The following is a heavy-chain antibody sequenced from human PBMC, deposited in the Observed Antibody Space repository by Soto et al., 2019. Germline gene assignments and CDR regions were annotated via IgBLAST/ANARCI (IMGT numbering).Heavy chain of an antibody. CDR1: GFTFSSYG. D-gene: IGHD6-19*01. J-gene: IGHJ1*01. CDR2: IWYDGSNK. CDR3: ARDGGIAVAASGAEYFQH. V-gene: IGHV3-33*01. Sequence: HPGGSMRLSCAASGFTFSSYGMHWVRQAPGKGLECVAFIWYDGSNKYYADSVKGRFTISRDNSKNTLYLQMNSLRAEDTAVYYCARDGGIAVAASGAEYFQHWGQGTLVTVSS.